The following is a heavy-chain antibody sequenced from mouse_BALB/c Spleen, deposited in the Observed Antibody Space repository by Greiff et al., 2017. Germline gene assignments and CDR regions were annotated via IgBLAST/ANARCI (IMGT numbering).Heavy chain of an antibody. V-gene: IGHV14-1*02. CDR1: GFNIKDYY. D-gene: IGHD1-1*01. J-gene: IGHJ3*01. Sequence: VQLQQSGAELVRPGALVKLSCKASGFNIKDYYMHWVKQRPEQGLEWIGWIDPENGNTIYDPKFQGKASMTADTSSNTAYLQLSSLTSEDTAVYYCARGDYGWFAYWGQGTLVTVSA. CDR3: ARGDYGWFAY. CDR2: IDPENGNT.